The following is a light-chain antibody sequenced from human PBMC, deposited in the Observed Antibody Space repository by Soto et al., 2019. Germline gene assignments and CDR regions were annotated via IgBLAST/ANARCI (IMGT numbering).Light chain of an antibody. CDR3: PEYTIWPRT. Sequence: IVFTQAPGTLSLSPEERATLSCRASQRISRIYVAWYQQKPGQCPSLLIYGASTRATAIPARYSGSGSGTEFNLTISSLQSEDFAVYYCPEYTIWPRTFAQGITVDI. CDR2: GAS. V-gene: IGKV3-15*01. CDR1: QRISRI. J-gene: IGKJ1*01.